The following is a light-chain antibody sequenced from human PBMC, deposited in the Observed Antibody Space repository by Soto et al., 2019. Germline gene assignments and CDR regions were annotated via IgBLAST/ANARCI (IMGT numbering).Light chain of an antibody. V-gene: IGKV1-27*01. CDR3: QKYDGAPLT. CDR2: AAS. J-gene: IGKJ4*01. Sequence: DIQMTQSPSSLSASVGDRVTITCRAGQDINIYLAWYQQKPGKVPKLLISAASTLQSGVPSRFSGSGSGTDFTLTISSLQPEDVETYYCQKYDGAPLTFGGGTKVETK. CDR1: QDINIY.